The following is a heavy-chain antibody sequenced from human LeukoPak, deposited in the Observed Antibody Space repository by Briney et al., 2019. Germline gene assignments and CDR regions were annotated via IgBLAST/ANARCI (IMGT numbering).Heavy chain of an antibody. J-gene: IGHJ3*02. CDR1: GGSISSSSYY. CDR3: ARVPSYYYDSSGYWDAFDI. D-gene: IGHD3-22*01. V-gene: IGHV4-39*07. CDR2: IYYSGST. Sequence: SETLSLTCTVSGGSISSSSYYWGWIRQPPGKGLEWIGSIYYSGSTYYNPSLKSRVTISVDTSKNQFSLKLSSVTAADTAVYYCARVPSYYYDSSGYWDAFDIWGQGTMVTVSS.